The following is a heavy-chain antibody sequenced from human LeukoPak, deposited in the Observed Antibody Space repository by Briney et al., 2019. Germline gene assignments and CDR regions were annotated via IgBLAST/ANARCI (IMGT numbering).Heavy chain of an antibody. D-gene: IGHD3-22*01. Sequence: GGSLRLSCAASGFTFNSYAMSWVRQAPGKGLEWVSAISGSGDYSYYADSVKGRFTISRDNAKNSLYLQMNSLRAEDTAVYYCTRDRDDDSSGSIDDAFDIWGQGTMVTVSS. J-gene: IGHJ3*02. CDR3: TRDRDDDSSGSIDDAFDI. CDR1: GFTFNSYA. V-gene: IGHV3-23*01. CDR2: ISGSGDYS.